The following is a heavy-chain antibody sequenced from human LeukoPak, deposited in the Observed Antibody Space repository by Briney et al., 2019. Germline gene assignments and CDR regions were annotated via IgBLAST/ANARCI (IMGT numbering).Heavy chain of an antibody. CDR2: IIPIFGTA. J-gene: IGHJ4*02. Sequence: SVKVSCKASGYTFTSYYMHWVRQAPGQGLEWMGGIIPIFGTANYAQKFQGRVTITADEPTSTAYMELSSLRSEDAAVYYCARVRSPRDIVAAFDYWGQGTLVTVSS. D-gene: IGHD5-12*01. V-gene: IGHV1-69*13. CDR3: ARVRSPRDIVAAFDY. CDR1: GYTFTSYY.